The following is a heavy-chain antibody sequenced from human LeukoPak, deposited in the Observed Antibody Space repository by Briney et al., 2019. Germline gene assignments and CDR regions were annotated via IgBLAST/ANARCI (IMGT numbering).Heavy chain of an antibody. D-gene: IGHD1-26*01. CDR2: IYYSGST. J-gene: IGHJ5*02. CDR3: AKNGQSGFSFDP. Sequence: SETLSLTCTVSGGSISSYYWTWIRQPPGKGLEWIGYIYYSGSTNYNPSLKSRVTISVDTSKNQFSLKLSSVTAADTAVYYCAKNGQSGFSFDPWGQGTLVTVSS. V-gene: IGHV4-59*12. CDR1: GGSISSYY.